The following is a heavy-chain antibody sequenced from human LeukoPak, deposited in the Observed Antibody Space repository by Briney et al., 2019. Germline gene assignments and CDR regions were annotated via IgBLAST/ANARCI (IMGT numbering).Heavy chain of an antibody. J-gene: IGHJ6*03. D-gene: IGHD4-17*01. CDR2: TYYRSTWYY. Sequence: SQTLSLTCAISGDSVSSNSAAWTWIRQSPSRGLEWLGRTYYRSTWYYEYSVSVESRITINPETSKNQFSLQVNSVSPEDTAVYYCARGSYGDYADYCYYMDVWGKGTTVTVSS. CDR3: ARGSYGDYADYCYYMDV. CDR1: GDSVSSNSAA. V-gene: IGHV6-1*01.